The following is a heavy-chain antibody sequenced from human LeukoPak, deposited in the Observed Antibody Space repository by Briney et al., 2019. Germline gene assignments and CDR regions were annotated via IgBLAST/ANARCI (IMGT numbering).Heavy chain of an antibody. CDR1: GFSLRTRGMC. CDR3: ARIDGIAAAGNRGGAFDI. Sequence: RASGPTLVNPTQTLTLTCTFSGFSLRTRGMCVSWIRQPPGKALEWLARIDWDDDKYYSTSLKTRLTISKDTSKNQVVLTMPNMDPVDTATYYCARIDGIAAAGNRGGAFDIWGQGTMVTVSS. CDR2: IDWDDDK. J-gene: IGHJ3*02. D-gene: IGHD6-13*01. V-gene: IGHV2-70*11.